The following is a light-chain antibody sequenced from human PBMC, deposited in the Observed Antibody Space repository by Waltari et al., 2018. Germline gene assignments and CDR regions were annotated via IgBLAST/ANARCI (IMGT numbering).Light chain of an antibody. CDR2: DVS. Sequence: QSALTQPASGSGSPGQAITVSSIGTSNVVGSCTFVCWFQQHPGRAPKLMSYDVSARPLGVSHSFSGSKVGNTASLTISGIQAEAEADYYCFSYAGSNSFAFGGGTRVTVL. J-gene: IGLJ2*01. CDR3: FSYAGSNSFA. CDR1: SNVVGSCTF. V-gene: IGLV2-23*02.